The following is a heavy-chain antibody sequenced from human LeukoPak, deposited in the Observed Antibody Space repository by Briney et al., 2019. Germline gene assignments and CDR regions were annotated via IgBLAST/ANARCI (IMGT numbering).Heavy chain of an antibody. D-gene: IGHD2-21*02. CDR2: IYYSGST. Sequence: SETLSLTCTVSGGSISSSSYYWGWIRQPPGKGLEWIGSIYYSGSTYYNPSLKSRVTISVDTSKNQFSLKLSSVTAADTAVYYCARDLTPITVYYFDYWGQGTLVTVSS. CDR3: ARDLTPITVYYFDY. CDR1: GGSISSSSYY. J-gene: IGHJ4*02. V-gene: IGHV4-39*07.